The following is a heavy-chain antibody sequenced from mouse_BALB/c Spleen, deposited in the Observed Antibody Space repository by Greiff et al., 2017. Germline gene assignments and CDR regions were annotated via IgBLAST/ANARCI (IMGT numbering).Heavy chain of an antibody. CDR1: GYSITSDYA. CDR3: ARNYVTNFYFDY. CDR2: ISYSGST. J-gene: IGHJ2*01. D-gene: IGHD2-12*01. V-gene: IGHV3-2*02. Sequence: EVKLVESGPGLVKPSQSLSLTCTVTGYSITSDYAWNWIRQFPGNKLEWMGYISYSGSTSYNPSLKSRISITRDTSKNQFFLQLNSVTTEDTATYYCARNYVTNFYFDYWGQGTTLTVSS.